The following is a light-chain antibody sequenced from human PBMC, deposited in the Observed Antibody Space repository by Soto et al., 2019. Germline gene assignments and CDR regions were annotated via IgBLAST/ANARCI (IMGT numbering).Light chain of an antibody. V-gene: IGLV2-23*02. J-gene: IGLJ2*01. CDR1: SSDVGSYNL. CDR2: EVS. CDR3: CSYAGSSTS. Sequence: QSALTQPGSVSGSPGQPITISCTGTSSDVGSYNLVSWYQQHPGKAPKLMIYEVSKRPSGVSNRFSGSKSGNTASLTISGLQAEDEADYYCCSYAGSSTSFGGGTKLTVL.